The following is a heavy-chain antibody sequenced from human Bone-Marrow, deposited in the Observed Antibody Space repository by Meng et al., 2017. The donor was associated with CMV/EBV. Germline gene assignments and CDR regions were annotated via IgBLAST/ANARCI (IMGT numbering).Heavy chain of an antibody. CDR1: GFTFSSYA. V-gene: IGHV3-66*02. CDR3: ASFGQWLVRALNY. J-gene: IGHJ4*02. D-gene: IGHD6-19*01. Sequence: GESLRLSCAASGFTFSSYAMSWVRQAPGKGLEWVSVIYSGGSTYYADSVKGRFTISRDNSKNTLYLQMNSLRAEDTAVYYCASFGQWLVRALNYWGQGTLVPVSS. CDR2: IYSGGST.